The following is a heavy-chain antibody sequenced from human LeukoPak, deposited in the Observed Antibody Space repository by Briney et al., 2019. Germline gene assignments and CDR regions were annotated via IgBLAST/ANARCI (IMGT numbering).Heavy chain of an antibody. J-gene: IGHJ4*02. CDR3: ARAGYCSSTSCYRGDY. D-gene: IGHD2-2*02. Sequence: GGSLRLSCAASGFTFSSYSMNWVRQAPGKGLEWVSYISSSSGTIYYADSVKGRFTISRYNAKNSLYLQMNSLRAEDRAVYYCARAGYCSSTSCYRGDYWGQGTLVTVSS. CDR1: GFTFSSYS. V-gene: IGHV3-48*01. CDR2: ISSSSGTI.